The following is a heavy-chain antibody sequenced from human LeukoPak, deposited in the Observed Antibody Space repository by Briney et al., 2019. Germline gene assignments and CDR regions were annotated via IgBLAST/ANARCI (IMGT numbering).Heavy chain of an antibody. CDR3: ARDGTGYYYFGLDV. D-gene: IGHD1-7*01. CDR1: GFTFSNYE. CDR2: ISMSGSNI. J-gene: IGHJ6*04. Sequence: GGSLRLSCAASGFTFSNYEMNWVRQAPGKGLEWVSSISMSGSNIHYADSVKGRFIISRDNAKDSLYLQMDSLRAEDTAVCYCARDGTGYYYFGLDVWGKGTTVTVSS. V-gene: IGHV3-48*03.